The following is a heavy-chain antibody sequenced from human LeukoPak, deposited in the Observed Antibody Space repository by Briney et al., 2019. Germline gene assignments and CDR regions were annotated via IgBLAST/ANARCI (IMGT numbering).Heavy chain of an antibody. CDR3: ARDLGSGSYKYYYYYMDV. V-gene: IGHV3-48*01. CDR1: GFTISSYS. D-gene: IGHD3-10*01. Sequence: PGGSLRLSCAASGFTISSYSMNWVRQAPGKGLEWVSFISSSSTIYYADSVKGRFTISRDNAKNSLYLQMNSLRAEDTAVYYCARDLGSGSYKYYYYYMDVWGKGTTVTI. J-gene: IGHJ6*03. CDR2: ISSSSTI.